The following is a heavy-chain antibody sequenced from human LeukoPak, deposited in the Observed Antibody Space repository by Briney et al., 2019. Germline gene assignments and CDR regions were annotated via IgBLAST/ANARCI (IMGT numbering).Heavy chain of an antibody. CDR3: DY. D-gene: IGHD3-22*01. CDR2: INTNTGNP. Sequence: GASVKVSCKAFGYTFTDYTMNWVRQAPGQGLEWMGWINTNTGNPTYAQGFTGRIVFSLDTSVSTAYCARARGRFYDSSGPKLDYWGQGTLVTVSS. J-gene: IGHJ4*02. CDR1: GYTFTDYT. V-gene: IGHV7-4-1*01.